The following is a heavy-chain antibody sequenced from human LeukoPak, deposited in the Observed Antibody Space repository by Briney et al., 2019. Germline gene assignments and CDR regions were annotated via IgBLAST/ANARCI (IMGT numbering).Heavy chain of an antibody. J-gene: IGHJ4*02. Sequence: ASVKVSCKASGYTFTSYDINWVRQAPGQGLQWMGWIDPNSGVTHYAQKFQGRVTMTRDTSTSTVYMELSSLRSEDTAVYYCARLAVAQTGLFDYWGQGTLVTASS. D-gene: IGHD6-19*01. CDR3: ARLAVAQTGLFDY. CDR2: IDPNSGVT. CDR1: GYTFTSYD. V-gene: IGHV1-8*01.